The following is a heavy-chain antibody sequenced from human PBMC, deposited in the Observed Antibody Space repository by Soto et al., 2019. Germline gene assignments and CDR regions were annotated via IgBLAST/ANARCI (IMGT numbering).Heavy chain of an antibody. D-gene: IGHD6-19*01. Sequence: QVQLQQSGPGLVEPSGTLSLTCAVSGGSVNSPNWWNWVRQPPETGLEWIGEMHHSGSSNYNPSLTTRLTLSVDKSNNELSMNLNSETAADTAIYYCGRANSSGSPIDSWGQGILVTVSS. J-gene: IGHJ4*02. CDR2: MHHSGSS. V-gene: IGHV4-4*02. CDR1: GGSVNSPNW. CDR3: GRANSSGSPIDS.